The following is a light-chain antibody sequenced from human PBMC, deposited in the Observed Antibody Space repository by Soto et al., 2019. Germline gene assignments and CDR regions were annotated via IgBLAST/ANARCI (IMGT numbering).Light chain of an antibody. V-gene: IGKV3-11*01. CDR2: DVS. CDR3: QHRSNWPSWT. CDR1: ESVTNY. Sequence: EICFTQSPSTLSFFSGERGTLSCRASESVTNYLAWYQQKPGQAPRLLVYDVSNRATGIPARFSGGGSGTDFTLTISNLEPEDFAVYYCQHRSNWPSWTFGAGTKVDIK. J-gene: IGKJ1*01.